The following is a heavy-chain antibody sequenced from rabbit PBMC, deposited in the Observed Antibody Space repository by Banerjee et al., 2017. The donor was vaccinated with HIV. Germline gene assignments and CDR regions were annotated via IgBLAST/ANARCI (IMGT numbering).Heavy chain of an antibody. Sequence: QQQLEESGGDLVKPGASLTLTCKASGMDFSIAHWIYWVRQAPGKGLEWIACIYAGSTGPTYYANWAKGRFTISKTSSTTVTLQMTSLTSADTATYSCARGYNGAGGVATAMTRLDLWGQGTLVTVS. CDR3: ARGYNGAGGVATAMTRLDL. V-gene: IGHV1S45*01. J-gene: IGHJ3*01. D-gene: IGHD4-2*01. CDR1: GMDFSIAHW. CDR2: IYAGSTGPT.